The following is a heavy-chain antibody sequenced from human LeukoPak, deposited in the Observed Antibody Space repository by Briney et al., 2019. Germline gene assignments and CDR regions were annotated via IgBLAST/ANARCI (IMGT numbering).Heavy chain of an antibody. CDR2: IYYSGST. J-gene: IGHJ4*02. CDR1: GGSISSSSYY. D-gene: IGHD3-22*01. V-gene: IGHV4-39*07. Sequence: SETLSLTCTVSGGSISSSSYYWGWIRQPPGKGLEWIGSIYYSGSTYYNPSLKSRVTISVDTSKNQFSLKLSSVTAADTAVYYCASYLRSGSGYYFDYWGQGTLVTVSS. CDR3: ASYLRSGSGYYFDY.